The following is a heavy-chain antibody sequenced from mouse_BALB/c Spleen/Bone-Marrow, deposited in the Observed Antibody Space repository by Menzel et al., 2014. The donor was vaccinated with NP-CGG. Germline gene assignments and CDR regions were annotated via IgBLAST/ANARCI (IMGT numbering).Heavy chain of an antibody. CDR3: ARGGLRRNIACPMDY. D-gene: IGHD5-1-1*01. CDR1: GFTFSSYG. V-gene: IGHV5-6*02. Sequence: EVKLMESGGDLVKPGGSLKLSCAASGFTFSSYGMPWVRQTSDKRLEWVATISSGCSYTYYPDSVKGRFTISRDNAKNARYVQMESLKSEDAAIYYCARGGLRRNIACPMDYWSQGTSVTVSS. CDR2: ISSGCSYT. J-gene: IGHJ4*01.